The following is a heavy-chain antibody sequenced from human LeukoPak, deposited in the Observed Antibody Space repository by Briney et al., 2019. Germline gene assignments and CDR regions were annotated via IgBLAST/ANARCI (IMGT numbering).Heavy chain of an antibody. CDR3: ASYSISETRSFFDS. V-gene: IGHV4-39*07. Sequence: SETLSLTCTVSGGSISSSSYYWGWIRQPPGKGLEWIGSIYYSGSTYYNPSLKSRVTISVDTSKNQFSLKLSSVTAADTAVYYCASYSISETRSFFDSWGQGTLATVSS. CDR2: IYYSGST. CDR1: GGSISSSSYY. J-gene: IGHJ4*02. D-gene: IGHD6-6*01.